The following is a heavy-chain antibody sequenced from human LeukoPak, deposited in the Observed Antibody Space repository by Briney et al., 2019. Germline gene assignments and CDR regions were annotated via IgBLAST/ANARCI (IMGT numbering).Heavy chain of an antibody. V-gene: IGHV3-53*01. J-gene: IGHJ4*02. CDR3: ARGSGWYVGLDY. Sequence: PGGSLRLSCAASGLTVSSNYMSWVRQAPGKGLEWVSVIYSGGSTYYADSVKGRFTISRDNSKNTLYLQMNSLRAEDTAVYYCARGSGWYVGLDYWGQGTLVTVSS. D-gene: IGHD6-19*01. CDR2: IYSGGST. CDR1: GLTVSSNY.